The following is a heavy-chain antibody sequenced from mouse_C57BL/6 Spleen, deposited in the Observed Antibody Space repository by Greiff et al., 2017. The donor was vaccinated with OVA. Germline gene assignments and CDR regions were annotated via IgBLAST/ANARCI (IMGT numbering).Heavy chain of an antibody. CDR3: ARELTMVTTDYYAMDY. Sequence: QVQLQQPGAELVKPGASVKLSCKASGYTFTSYWMHWVKQRPGRGLEWIGRIDPNSGGTKYNEKFKSKATLTVDKPSSTAYMQLSSLTSEDSAVYYCARELTMVTTDYYAMDYWGQGTSVTVSS. V-gene: IGHV1-72*01. D-gene: IGHD2-2*01. CDR2: IDPNSGGT. CDR1: GYTFTSYW. J-gene: IGHJ4*01.